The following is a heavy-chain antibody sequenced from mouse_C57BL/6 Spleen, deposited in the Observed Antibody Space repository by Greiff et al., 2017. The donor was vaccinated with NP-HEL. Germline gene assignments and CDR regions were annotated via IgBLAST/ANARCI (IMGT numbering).Heavy chain of an antibody. Sequence: EVKLVESGAELVRPGASVKLSCTASGFNIKDDYMHWVKQRPEQGLEWIGWIDPENGDTEYASKFQGKATITADTSSNTAYLQLSSLTSEDTAVYYCLYGNYEGMDYWGQGTSVTVSS. V-gene: IGHV14-4*01. CDR1: GFNIKDDY. CDR3: LYGNYEGMDY. J-gene: IGHJ4*01. CDR2: IDPENGDT. D-gene: IGHD2-1*01.